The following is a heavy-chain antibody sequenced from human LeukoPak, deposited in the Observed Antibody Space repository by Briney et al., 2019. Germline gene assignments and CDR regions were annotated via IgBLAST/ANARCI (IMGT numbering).Heavy chain of an antibody. CDR2: IWYDGSNK. CDR3: ARDHLRSTVTSYIDY. J-gene: IGHJ4*02. D-gene: IGHD4-17*01. V-gene: IGHV3-33*01. CDR1: GFTFSSYG. Sequence: GGSLRLSCAASGFTFSSYGMHWVRQAPGKGLEWLAVIWYDGSNKYYADSVKGRFTISRDNSKNTLYLQMNSLRAEDTAVYYCARDHLRSTVTSYIDYWGQGTLVTVSS.